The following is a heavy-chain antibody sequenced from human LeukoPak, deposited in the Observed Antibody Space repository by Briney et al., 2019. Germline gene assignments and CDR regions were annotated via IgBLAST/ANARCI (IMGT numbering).Heavy chain of an antibody. CDR1: GFTFSSYS. V-gene: IGHV3-66*01. CDR3: ARVAAGYSVNYFDY. J-gene: IGHJ4*02. D-gene: IGHD4-23*01. Sequence: GGSLRLSCAASGFTFSSYSMNWVRQAPGKGLEWVSVIYSGGSTYYADSVKGRFTISRDNVENSLYLQMNSLRDEDTAVYYCARVAAGYSVNYFDYWGQGTLVTVSS. CDR2: IYSGGST.